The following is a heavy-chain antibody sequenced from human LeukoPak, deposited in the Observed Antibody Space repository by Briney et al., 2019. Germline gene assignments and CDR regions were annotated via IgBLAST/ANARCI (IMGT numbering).Heavy chain of an antibody. Sequence: SETLSLTCTVSGGSISSYYWSWIRQPPGKGLEWIGYIYYSGTTYYNPSLKSRVTISLDTSKNQFSLKLSSVTAAGTAVYYCARVAYGSASYYFDSWGQGALVTVSS. J-gene: IGHJ4*02. CDR3: ARVAYGSASYYFDS. CDR1: GGSISSYY. D-gene: IGHD3-10*01. CDR2: IYYSGTT. V-gene: IGHV4-59*01.